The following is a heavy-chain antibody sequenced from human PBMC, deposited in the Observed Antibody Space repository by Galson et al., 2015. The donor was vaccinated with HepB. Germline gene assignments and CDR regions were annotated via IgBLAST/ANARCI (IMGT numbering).Heavy chain of an antibody. CDR3: AKDQVLPPFDAFDI. V-gene: IGHV3-23*01. J-gene: IGHJ3*02. CDR1: GFTSSSYA. Sequence: SLRLCCAASGFTSSSYAMSWVRQAPGKGLEWVSAISGSGGSTYYADSVKGRFTISRNNSKNTLYLQMNSLRAEDTAVYYCAKDQVLPPFDAFDIWGQGTMVTVSS. CDR2: ISGSGGST.